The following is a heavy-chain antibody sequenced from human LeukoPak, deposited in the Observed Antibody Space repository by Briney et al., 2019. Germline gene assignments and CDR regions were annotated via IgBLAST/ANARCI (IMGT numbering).Heavy chain of an antibody. J-gene: IGHJ5*02. D-gene: IGHD2-2*01. Sequence: PGRSLRLSRAASGFTFDDYAMHWVRQAPGKGLEWVSGINWNSGTIGYADSVKGRFTISRDNAKNSLYLQMNSPRAEDMALYYCAKGSCSSTSCYVWFDPWGQGTLVTVSS. CDR1: GFTFDDYA. CDR2: INWNSGTI. CDR3: AKGSCSSTSCYVWFDP. V-gene: IGHV3-9*03.